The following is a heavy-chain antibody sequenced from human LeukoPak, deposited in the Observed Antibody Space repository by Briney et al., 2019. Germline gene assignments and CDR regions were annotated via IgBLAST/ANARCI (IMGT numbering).Heavy chain of an antibody. J-gene: IGHJ5*02. Sequence: GGTLRLSCAASGFTLSSYGMSWVRQAPGKGLEWVSGITGSGGSTYYADSVKGRFTISRDNAKNSLYLQMNSLRAEDTAVYYCARDSGYDLGDWFDPWGQGTLVTVSS. D-gene: IGHD5-12*01. V-gene: IGHV3-23*01. CDR1: GFTLSSYG. CDR3: ARDSGYDLGDWFDP. CDR2: ITGSGGST.